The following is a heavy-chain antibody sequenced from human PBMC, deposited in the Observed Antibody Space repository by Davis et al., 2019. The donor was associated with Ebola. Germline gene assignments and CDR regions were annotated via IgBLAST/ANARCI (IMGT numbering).Heavy chain of an antibody. J-gene: IGHJ6*02. CDR3: ARGLRLSYYYYYYGMDV. CDR1: GDSISSSNW. D-gene: IGHD3-16*02. Sequence: MPSETLSLTCAVSGDSISSSNWWSWVRQPPGKGLEWIGEISQSGSTNYNPSLKSRVTISVDKSKNQFSLKLSSVTAADTAVYYCARGLRLSYYYYYYGMDVWGQGTTVTVSS. CDR2: ISQSGST. V-gene: IGHV4-4*02.